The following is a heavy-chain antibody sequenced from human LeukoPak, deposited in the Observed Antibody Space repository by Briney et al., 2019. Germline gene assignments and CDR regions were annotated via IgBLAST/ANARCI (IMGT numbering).Heavy chain of an antibody. CDR2: IHTGGST. J-gene: IGHJ6*02. CDR1: GGSITRYY. CDR3: ASSFAVAGYYHGMDV. V-gene: IGHV4-4*07. Sequence: PSETLSLTCTVSGGSITRYYWSWIRQPAGKGLEWIGRIHTGGSTNYNPSLKSRVTMSVDTSKNQFSLKLTSVTATDTAMYYCASSFAVAGYYHGMDVWGQGTTVTVSS. D-gene: IGHD3-3*01.